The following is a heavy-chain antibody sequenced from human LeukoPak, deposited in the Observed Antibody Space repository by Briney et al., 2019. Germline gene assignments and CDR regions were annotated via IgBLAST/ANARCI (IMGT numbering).Heavy chain of an antibody. D-gene: IGHD6-19*01. CDR3: ARDVAGGPDY. CDR1: GFTFSTYW. J-gene: IGHJ4*02. Sequence: GGSLRLSCAASGFTFSTYWMSWVRQAPGKGLELVANIKQDGSEKYYVDSVKGRFTISRDNAKNSLYLQVNSLRAEDTAVYYCARDVAGGPDYWGQGTLVTVSS. CDR2: IKQDGSEK. V-gene: IGHV3-7*03.